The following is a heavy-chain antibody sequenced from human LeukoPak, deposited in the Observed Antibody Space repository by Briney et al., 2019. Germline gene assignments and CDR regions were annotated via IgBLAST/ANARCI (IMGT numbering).Heavy chain of an antibody. CDR1: GGSISSSSYY. J-gene: IGHJ5*02. CDR3: ARHGNYYDSSGYWFDP. Sequence: SETLSLTCTVSGGSISSSSYYWGWIRQPPGKGLEWIGSIYYSGSTYYNPSLKSRVTISVDTSKNQFSLKLSSVTAADTAVYYCARHGNYYDSSGYWFDPWGQGTLVTVSS. V-gene: IGHV4-39*01. CDR2: IYYSGST. D-gene: IGHD3-22*01.